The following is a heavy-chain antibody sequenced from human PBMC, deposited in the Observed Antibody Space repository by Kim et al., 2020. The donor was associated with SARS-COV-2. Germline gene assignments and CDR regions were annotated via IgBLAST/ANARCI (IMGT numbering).Heavy chain of an antibody. V-gene: IGHV1-46*01. CDR1: GYTFTNYH. J-gene: IGHJ4*02. Sequence: ASVKVSCKASGYTFTNYHIHWVRQAPGQGLEWIGIINPSGGTTNSAQKFQGRVTMTRDTSTSVVYMELSSLRFEHTAVYYCARDKDIYGYYGGFDYWGQGTLVTVSS. CDR3: ARDKDIYGYYGGFDY. CDR2: INPSGGTT. D-gene: IGHD3-3*01.